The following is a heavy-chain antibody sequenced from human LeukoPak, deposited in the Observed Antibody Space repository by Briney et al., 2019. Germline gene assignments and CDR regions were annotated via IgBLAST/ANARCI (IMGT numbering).Heavy chain of an antibody. CDR2: FSGSGGTT. J-gene: IGHJ6*03. V-gene: IGHV3-23*01. CDR3: ANGNRCTSPNCLGYYYFYMDV. Sequence: PGGSLRLSCAASGFTFSSYAMNWVRRAPGRGLEWVLGFSGSGGTTYYADSVKGRFTISRDNSKNTLYLQMNSLRAEDTAVYYCANGNRCTSPNCLGYYYFYMDVWGKGTTVTVSS. CDR1: GFTFSSYA. D-gene: IGHD2-8*01.